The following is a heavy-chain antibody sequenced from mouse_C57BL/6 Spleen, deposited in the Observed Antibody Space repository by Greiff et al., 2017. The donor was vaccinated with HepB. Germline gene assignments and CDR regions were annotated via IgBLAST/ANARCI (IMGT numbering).Heavy chain of an antibody. CDR1: GYTFTSYW. V-gene: IGHV1-50*01. Sequence: VQLQQSGAELVKPGASVKLSCKASGYTFTSYWMQWVKQRPGQGLEWIGEIDPSDSYTNYNQKFKGKATLTVDTSSSTAYMQLSSLTSEDSAVYSCARPPMTTVVARDYAMDYWGQGTSVTVSS. CDR3: ARPPMTTVVARDYAMDY. J-gene: IGHJ4*01. CDR2: IDPSDSYT. D-gene: IGHD1-1*01.